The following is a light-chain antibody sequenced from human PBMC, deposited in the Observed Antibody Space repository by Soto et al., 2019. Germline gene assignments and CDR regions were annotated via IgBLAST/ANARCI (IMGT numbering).Light chain of an antibody. CDR1: ESLLHSNGYNY. Sequence: DIVMTQSPLSLPVTPGEPASIACRSSESLLHSNGYNYLDWYLQKPGQSPQLLIYLGSNRASGVPDRFSGSGSGTDFTLKISIVEAEDVGVYYCKQALQTPWYTFGQGTKLEIK. J-gene: IGKJ2*01. CDR3: KQALQTPWYT. V-gene: IGKV2-28*01. CDR2: LGS.